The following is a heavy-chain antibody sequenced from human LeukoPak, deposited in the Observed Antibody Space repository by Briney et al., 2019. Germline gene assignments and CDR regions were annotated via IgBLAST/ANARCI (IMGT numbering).Heavy chain of an antibody. V-gene: IGHV3-74*01. D-gene: IGHD1-26*01. CDR2: INSDASST. CDR1: GFTYSNYW. Sequence: GGSLRLSCAASGFTYSNYWMHWVRQTPGKGLVWVSRINSDASSTSYADSVKGRLTISRDRAKNTLYLQMNGLRADDTAVYYCATSLYSGTKLDYWGQGTLVTVSS. CDR3: ATSLYSGTKLDY. J-gene: IGHJ4*02.